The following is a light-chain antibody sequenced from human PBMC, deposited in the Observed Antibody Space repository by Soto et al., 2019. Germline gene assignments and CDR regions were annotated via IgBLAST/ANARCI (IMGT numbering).Light chain of an antibody. CDR1: SSNIGAPYD. J-gene: IGLJ1*01. CDR3: QSYDSSLSGSV. CDR2: GNT. V-gene: IGLV1-40*01. Sequence: QPVLTQPPSVSGAPGQRVTISCAGSSSNIGAPYDVHWYQQLPGTAPKLLIYGNTNRPSGVPARFSASKSGTSASLAITGLQAEDEADYYCQSYDSSLSGSVFGTGTKLTVL.